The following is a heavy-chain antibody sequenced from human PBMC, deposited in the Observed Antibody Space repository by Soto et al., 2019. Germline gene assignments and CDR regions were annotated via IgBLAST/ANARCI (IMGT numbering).Heavy chain of an antibody. CDR3: ARGGIQVDEPHFDY. CDR1: GASISSYS. V-gene: IGHV4-59*01. D-gene: IGHD6-19*01. J-gene: IGHJ4*02. Sequence: PSETLSLTCTVSGASISSYSWNCIRQPPGKVLEWIGYINYTSGSNSYNPSLKSRVTISVYMSKNKFSLKLSSVTASATALYYCARGGIQVDEPHFDYWGQGPLVTVSS. CDR2: INYTSGSN.